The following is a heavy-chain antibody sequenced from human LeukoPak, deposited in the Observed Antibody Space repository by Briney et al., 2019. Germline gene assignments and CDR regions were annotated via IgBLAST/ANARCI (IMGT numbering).Heavy chain of an antibody. CDR2: ISFDGSNK. Sequence: PGGSLRLSCAASEFTFSTYAMHWVRQAPGKGLEWVALISFDGSNKYYADSVKGRFTISRDSSKNTLYLQMNSLRAADTAVYYCARSYRRGAITMLRGVANRGAFDIWGQGTMVTVSS. J-gene: IGHJ3*02. V-gene: IGHV3-30*04. D-gene: IGHD3-10*01. CDR1: EFTFSTYA. CDR3: ARSYRRGAITMLRGVANRGAFDI.